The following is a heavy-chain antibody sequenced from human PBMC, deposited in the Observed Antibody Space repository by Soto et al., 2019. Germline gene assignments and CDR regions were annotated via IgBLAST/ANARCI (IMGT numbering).Heavy chain of an antibody. CDR3: AREGPRPYYYKGMAV. J-gene: IGHJ6*02. CDR1: GYTFSMSG. V-gene: IGHV1-18*01. CDR2: ISGYNGKT. Sequence: QVQLVQSGAEVKKPGASVKVSCKSSGYTFSMSGISWVRQAPGQGLEWMGWISGYNGKTNYEQKVQDRVTMTTDTATKMAYMAPRSRSPAATAVYYCAREGPRPYYYKGMAVWGQGTTVTSS.